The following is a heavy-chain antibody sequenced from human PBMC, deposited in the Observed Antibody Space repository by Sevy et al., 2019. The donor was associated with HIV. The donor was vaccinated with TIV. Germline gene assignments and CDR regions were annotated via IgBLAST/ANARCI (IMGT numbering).Heavy chain of an antibody. J-gene: IGHJ4*02. V-gene: IGHV3-15*01. CDR1: GFTFSNVW. Sequence: GGSLRLSCAASAASGFTFSNVWMSWVRQAPGKGLEWIGRIKSKVDVGTADHGAPVKGRFTISKDDSENTLYRQLNSLGSDDTAVYYCTTDAAFGGFWGQGTLVTFSS. CDR2: IKSKVDVGTA. D-gene: IGHD3-16*01. CDR3: TTDAAFGGF.